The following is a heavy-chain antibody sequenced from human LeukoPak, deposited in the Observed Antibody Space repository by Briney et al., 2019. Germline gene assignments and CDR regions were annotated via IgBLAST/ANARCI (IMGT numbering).Heavy chain of an antibody. CDR2: ISSSSSYI. CDR3: ARGPLGIRYFDY. V-gene: IGHV3-21*01. J-gene: IGHJ4*02. Sequence: GGSLRLSCAASGFTFSSYSMNWVRQAPGKGLEWVSSISSSSSYIYYADSVKGRFTISRDNAKNSLYLQMNSLRAEDTAVYYCARGPLGIRYFDYCGQGTLVTVSS. CDR1: GFTFSSYS. D-gene: IGHD3-16*01.